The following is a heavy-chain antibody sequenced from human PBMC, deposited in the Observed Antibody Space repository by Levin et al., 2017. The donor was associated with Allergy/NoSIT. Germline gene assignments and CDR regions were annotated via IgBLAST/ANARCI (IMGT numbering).Heavy chain of an antibody. J-gene: IGHJ5*02. D-gene: IGHD6-19*01. CDR3: AREHQQWLVHPFDP. CDR1: GYTFTSYA. CDR2: INTNTGNP. Sequence: ASVKVSCKASGYTFTSYAMNWVRQAPGQGLEWMGWINTNTGNPTYAQGFTGRFVFSLDTSVSTAYLQISSLKAEDTAVYYCAREHQQWLVHPFDPWGQGTRVTVS. V-gene: IGHV7-4-1*02.